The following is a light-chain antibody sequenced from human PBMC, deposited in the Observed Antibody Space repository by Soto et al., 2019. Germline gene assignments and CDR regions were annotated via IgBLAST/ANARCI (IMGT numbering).Light chain of an antibody. CDR3: SSYTSSSTLVV. Sequence: QSVLTQPASVSGSPGQSITISCTGTSSDVGGYNYVSWYQQHPGKAPKLMIYDVSNRPSGVSSRFSGSKSGNTASLTISGLQAEDEADYYCSSYTSSSTLVVFGGGTQLTVL. CDR2: DVS. V-gene: IGLV2-14*01. CDR1: SSDVGGYNY. J-gene: IGLJ2*01.